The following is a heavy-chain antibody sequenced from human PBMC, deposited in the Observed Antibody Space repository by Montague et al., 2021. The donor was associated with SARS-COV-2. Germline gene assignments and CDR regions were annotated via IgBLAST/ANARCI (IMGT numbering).Heavy chain of an antibody. CDR1: GFAFSNYA. V-gene: IGHV3-23*01. CDR2: ITGSGSNT. CDR3: ARQNWNDGGDY. J-gene: IGHJ4*02. Sequence: SLRLSCAASGFAFSNYAMSWVRQAPGKGLEWVSAITGSGSNTYYADSMKGRFTIFRDNSRSTLYLQISSLRAEDTAVYYCARQNWNDGGDYWGQGTLVTVSS. D-gene: IGHD1-1*01.